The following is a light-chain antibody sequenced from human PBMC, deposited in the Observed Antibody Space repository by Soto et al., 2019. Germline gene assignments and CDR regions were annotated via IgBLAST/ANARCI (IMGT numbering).Light chain of an antibody. J-gene: IGLJ1*01. V-gene: IGLV2-14*03. CDR2: GVS. CDR1: SSDVGGYNS. CDR3: SSFISSTTLALCV. Sequence: QSVLTQPASVSGSPGQSITISCTGTSSDVGGYNSVSWYQQHPGKAPKLMIYGVSNRPSGISNRFSGSKSGNTASLTISGLQTEDEADYYCSSFISSTTLALCVLGTGTKLTVL.